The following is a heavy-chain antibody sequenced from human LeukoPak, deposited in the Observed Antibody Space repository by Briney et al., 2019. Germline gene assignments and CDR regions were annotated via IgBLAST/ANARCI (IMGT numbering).Heavy chain of an antibody. CDR1: GFTFSSFG. CDR2: VSYDGSSK. CDR3: ARDLSVTTVNNFNY. V-gene: IGHV3-30*03. J-gene: IGHJ4*02. Sequence: PGGSLRLSCAASGFTFSSFGMHWVRQAPGKGLEWVAIVSYDGSSKYYTDSVKGRFTISRDDSTNTLYLQMNTLRADDTAVYYCARDLSVTTVNNFNYWGQGTLVTVSS. D-gene: IGHD4-17*01.